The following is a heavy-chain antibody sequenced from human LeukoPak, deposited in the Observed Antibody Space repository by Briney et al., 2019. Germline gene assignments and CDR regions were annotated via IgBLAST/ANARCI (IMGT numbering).Heavy chain of an antibody. CDR2: IKSKTDGGTA. CDR1: GFTFSNAW. J-gene: IGHJ4*02. CDR3: YSMIVVTIRVINDY. Sequence: PGGSLRLSCAASGFTFSNAWMSWVRQAPGKGLEWVGRIKSKTDGGTADYAAPVKGRFTISRDDSKNTLYLQMNSLRAEDTAVYYCYSMIVVTIRVINDYWGQGTLVTVSS. V-gene: IGHV3-15*01. D-gene: IGHD3-22*01.